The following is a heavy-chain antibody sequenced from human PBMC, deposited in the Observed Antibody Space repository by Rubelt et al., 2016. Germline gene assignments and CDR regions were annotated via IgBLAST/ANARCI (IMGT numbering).Heavy chain of an antibody. V-gene: IGHV4-34*01. CDR1: GGSLSGYF. D-gene: IGHD3-3*01. J-gene: IGHJ3*02. CDR3: ASSVRFLEKASDI. CDR2: ISHNGRT. Sequence: KPSETLSLTCGVYGGSLSGYFWNWIRQSPGTGLEWIGEISHNGRTTYNPSLKSRATISIDTSKDQSSLKLTSVTTADTAVYFCASSVRFLEKASDIWGRGTLVTVSS.